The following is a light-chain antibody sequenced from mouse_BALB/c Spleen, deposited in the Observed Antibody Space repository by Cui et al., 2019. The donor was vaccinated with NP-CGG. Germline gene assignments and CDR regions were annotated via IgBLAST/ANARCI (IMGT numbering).Light chain of an antibody. J-gene: IGLJ1*01. Sequence: QAVVTQESALTTSPGETVTLTCRSSTGAVTTSNYANWVQEKPDQLFTGLIGGTNNRVPGVPARFSGSLIGDKAALTITRAQTEDEAIYFCALWYSNHWVFGGGTKLTVL. CDR1: TGAVTTSNY. CDR2: GTN. V-gene: IGLV1*01. CDR3: ALWYSNHWV.